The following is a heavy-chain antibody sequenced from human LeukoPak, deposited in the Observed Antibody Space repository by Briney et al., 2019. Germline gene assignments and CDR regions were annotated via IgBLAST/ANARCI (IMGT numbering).Heavy chain of an antibody. D-gene: IGHD1-14*01. J-gene: IGHJ6*03. CDR1: GYTFTSYY. CDR3: ARVRKGYYYMDV. Sequence: ASVKVSCKASGYTFTSYYMHWVRQAPGQGLEWMGIINPSGGSTSYAQKFQGRVTMTRDMSTSTVYMELCSLRSEDTAVYYCARVRKGYYYMDVWAKGPRSPSP. V-gene: IGHV1-46*01. CDR2: INPSGGST.